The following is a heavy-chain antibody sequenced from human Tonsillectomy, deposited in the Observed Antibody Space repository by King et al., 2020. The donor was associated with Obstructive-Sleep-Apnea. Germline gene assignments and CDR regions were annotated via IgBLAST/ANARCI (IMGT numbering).Heavy chain of an antibody. Sequence: VQLVESGGGLVQPGGSLRLSCAASGFTFSSYSMNWVRQAPGKGLEWVSYISSSSSTIYYADSVKGRFTISRDNVKNSLYLQMNSLRAEDTAVYYCATGSGWYVLDAFDIWGQGTMVTVSS. J-gene: IGHJ3*02. CDR1: GFTFSSYS. D-gene: IGHD6-19*01. V-gene: IGHV3-48*01. CDR3: ATGSGWYVLDAFDI. CDR2: ISSSSSTI.